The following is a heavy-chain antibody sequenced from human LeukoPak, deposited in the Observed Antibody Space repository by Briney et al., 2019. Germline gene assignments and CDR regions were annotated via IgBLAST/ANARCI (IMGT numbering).Heavy chain of an antibody. CDR2: ISGSGGST. Sequence: GGSLRLSCAASGFNFSSYAMSWVRQAPGKGLEWVSAISGSGGSTYYADSVKGRFTISRDNSKNTLYLQMNSLRAEDTAVYYCAKARVIVATIDYGMDVWGQGTTVTVSS. D-gene: IGHD5-12*01. V-gene: IGHV3-23*01. CDR1: GFNFSSYA. CDR3: AKARVIVATIDYGMDV. J-gene: IGHJ6*02.